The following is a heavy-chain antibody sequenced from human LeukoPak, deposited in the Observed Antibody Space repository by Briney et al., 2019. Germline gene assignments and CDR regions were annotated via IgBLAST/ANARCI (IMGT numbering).Heavy chain of an antibody. V-gene: IGHV3-15*01. Sequence: GGSLRLSCAASGFTFSNAWMSWVRQAPGKGLEWVGRIKSKTDGGTTDYAAPVKGRFTISRDDSKNTLYLQMNSLKTEDTAVYYCTTEYYYGSSGYFDYWGQGTMVTVSS. J-gene: IGHJ3*01. CDR2: IKSKTDGGTT. CDR1: GFTFSNAW. D-gene: IGHD3-22*01. CDR3: TTEYYYGSSGYFDY.